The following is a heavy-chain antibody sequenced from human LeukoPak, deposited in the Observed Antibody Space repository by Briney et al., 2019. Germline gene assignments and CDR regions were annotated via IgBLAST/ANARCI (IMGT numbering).Heavy chain of an antibody. CDR1: GFTFSSYG. Sequence: GGSLRLSCAASGFTFSSYGMHWVRQAPGKGLEWVAVISYDGSNKYYADSVKGRFTISRDNSKNTLYLQMNSLRAEDTAVYYCAKDRRHFGVVTYFDYWGQGTLVTVSS. D-gene: IGHD3-3*01. J-gene: IGHJ4*02. V-gene: IGHV3-30*18. CDR3: AKDRRHFGVVTYFDY. CDR2: ISYDGSNK.